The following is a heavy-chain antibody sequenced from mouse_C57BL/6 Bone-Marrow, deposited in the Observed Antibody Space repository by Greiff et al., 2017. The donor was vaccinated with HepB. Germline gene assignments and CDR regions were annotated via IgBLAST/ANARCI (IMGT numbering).Heavy chain of an antibody. CDR2: SRNKANDYTT. Sequence: EVMLVESGGGLVQSGRSLRLSCATSGFTFSDFYMEWVRQAPGKGLEWIAASRNKANDYTTEYSASVKGRFIVSRDTSQSILYLQMNALRAEDTAIYYCARDAEYYYGPYWYFDVWGTGTTVTVSS. V-gene: IGHV7-1*01. J-gene: IGHJ1*03. CDR1: GFTFSDFY. D-gene: IGHD1-1*01. CDR3: ARDAEYYYGPYWYFDV.